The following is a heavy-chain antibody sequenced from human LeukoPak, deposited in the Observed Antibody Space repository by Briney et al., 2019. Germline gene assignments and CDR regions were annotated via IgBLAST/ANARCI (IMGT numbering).Heavy chain of an antibody. CDR2: ISSSSSYI. V-gene: IGHV3-21*01. CDR1: GFTFSSYS. Sequence: GGSLRLSCAASGFTFSSYSMNWVRQAPGKGLEWVSSISSSSSYIYYADSVKGRFTISRDNAKNSLYLQMNSLRAEDTAVYYCARGGDSNYLRYYWGQGTLVTVSS. D-gene: IGHD4-11*01. CDR3: ARGGDSNYLRYY. J-gene: IGHJ4*02.